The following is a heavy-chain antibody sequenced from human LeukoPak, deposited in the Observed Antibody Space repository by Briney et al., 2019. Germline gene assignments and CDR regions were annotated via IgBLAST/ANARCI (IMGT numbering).Heavy chain of an antibody. V-gene: IGHV3-23*01. Sequence: GGSLRLSCAASGFTFNNYAMSWVRQAPGKGLEWVSGISGTGGSTYYADSVKGRFTISRDNSKNTLYLQMNSLRAEDTAVYYCAKAFASSGSQLDYWGQGTLVTVSS. CDR3: AKAFASSGSQLDY. CDR1: GFTFNNYA. D-gene: IGHD3-10*01. CDR2: ISGTGGST. J-gene: IGHJ4*02.